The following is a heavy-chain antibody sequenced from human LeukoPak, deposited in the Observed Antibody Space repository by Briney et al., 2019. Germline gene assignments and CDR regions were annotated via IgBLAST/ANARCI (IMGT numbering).Heavy chain of an antibody. D-gene: IGHD1-26*01. CDR1: GYTFTSYG. CDR2: ISAYNGNT. J-gene: IGHJ3*02. V-gene: IGHV1-18*01. Sequence: ASVKVSXKASGYTFTSYGISWVRQAPGQGLEWMGWISAYNGNTNYAQKLQGRVTMTTDTSTSTAYMELRSLRSDDTAVYYCARLGRYSGSRGAFDIWGQGTMVTVSS. CDR3: ARLGRYSGSRGAFDI.